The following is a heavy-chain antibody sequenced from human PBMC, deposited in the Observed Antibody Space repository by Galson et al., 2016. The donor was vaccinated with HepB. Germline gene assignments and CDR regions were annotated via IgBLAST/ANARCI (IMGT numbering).Heavy chain of an antibody. CDR1: GFSLSSSGVG. Sequence: PALVKPTQTLTLTCTFSGFSLSSSGVGVGWIRQSPGKALEWLALIYWNDDKRYSPSLKSRLTITKDTSKKQVVLTLTNMDPVDTATYYCAHRRTSADYGSGKDHYFDYWGQGTLVTVSS. D-gene: IGHD3-10*01. CDR2: IYWNDDK. CDR3: AHRRTSADYGSGKDHYFDY. V-gene: IGHV2-5*01. J-gene: IGHJ4*02.